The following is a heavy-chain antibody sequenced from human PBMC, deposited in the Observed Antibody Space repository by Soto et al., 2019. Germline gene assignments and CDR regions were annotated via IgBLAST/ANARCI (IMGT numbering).Heavy chain of an antibody. V-gene: IGHV3-23*01. CDR1: GFTFSNSA. Sequence: HPGGSLRLSCVASGFTFSNSAMSWVRHVPGKGLEWAAGISSSGGRTNYADSVKGRFTISRDNSKDTLYLQMNSLRAEDTAVYYCARDRDSSSWYPDAFDIWGQGTMVTVS. CDR2: ISSSGGRT. CDR3: ARDRDSSSWYPDAFDI. D-gene: IGHD6-13*01. J-gene: IGHJ3*02.